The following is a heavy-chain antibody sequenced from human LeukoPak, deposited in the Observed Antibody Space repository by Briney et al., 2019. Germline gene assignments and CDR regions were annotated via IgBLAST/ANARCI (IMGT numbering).Heavy chain of an antibody. CDR2: INPSGGST. J-gene: IGHJ3*02. CDR1: GYTFTSYY. CDR3: ATLASVSGYDFLASDI. V-gene: IGHV1-46*01. D-gene: IGHD5-12*01. Sequence: ASVTVSCKASGYTFTSYYMHWVRQAPGQGLEWMGIINPSGGSTSYAQKFQGRVTMTRDTSTSTVYMELSSLTSEDTAVYYCATLASVSGYDFLASDIWGQGTMVTVSS.